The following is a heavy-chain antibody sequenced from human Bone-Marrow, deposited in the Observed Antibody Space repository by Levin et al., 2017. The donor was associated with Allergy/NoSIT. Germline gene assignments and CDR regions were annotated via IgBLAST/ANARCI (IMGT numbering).Heavy chain of an antibody. J-gene: IGHJ6*02. Sequence: GESLKISCAASGFTFSNAWMSWVRQAPGKGLEWVGRIKSKTDGGTTDYAAPVKGRFTISRDDSKNTLYLQMNSLKTEDTAVYYCTTFLFSYYGSGSPLDYYYGMDVWGQGTTVTVSS. CDR2: IKSKTDGGTT. V-gene: IGHV3-15*01. D-gene: IGHD3-10*01. CDR3: TTFLFSYYGSGSPLDYYYGMDV. CDR1: GFTFSNAW.